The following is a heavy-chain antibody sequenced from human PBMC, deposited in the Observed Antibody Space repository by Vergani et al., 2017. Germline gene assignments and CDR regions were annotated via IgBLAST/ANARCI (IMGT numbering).Heavy chain of an antibody. V-gene: IGHV3-7*01. CDR2: IKQDGSEK. J-gene: IGHJ4*02. CDR3: ARVGVIRDFDF. D-gene: IGHD2-21*01. CDR1: GGSISGTNW. Sequence: VQLQESGPGLVKPPGTLSLTCAVSGGSISGTNWWSWVRQSPGKGLEWVANIKQDGSEKFYVDSVKGRFTISRDNAKNSLYLQMNSLRAEDTAVYYCARVGVIRDFDFWGQGSLVTVSS.